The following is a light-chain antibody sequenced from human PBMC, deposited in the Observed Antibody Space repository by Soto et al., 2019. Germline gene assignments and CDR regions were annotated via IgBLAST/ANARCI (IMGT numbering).Light chain of an antibody. V-gene: IGLV1-51*01. CDR2: DNN. CDR3: GTWDSSLSAGI. Sequence: QSALTQPASVSGSPGQSITISCTGTSSDVGGYNYVSWYQQHPGKAPKLLIYDNNKRPSGIPDRFSGSKSGTSATLGITGLQTGDEADYFCGTWDSSLSAGIFGTGTKLTVL. CDR1: SSDVGGYNY. J-gene: IGLJ1*01.